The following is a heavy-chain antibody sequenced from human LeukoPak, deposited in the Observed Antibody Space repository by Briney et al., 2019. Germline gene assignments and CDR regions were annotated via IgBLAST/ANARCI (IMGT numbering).Heavy chain of an antibody. CDR1: GYTFTSYI. J-gene: IGHJ3*02. V-gene: IGHV1-18*01. Sequence: ASVKVSCNASGYTFTSYIITWMRQAPGQGLEWMGWISAYDSNTNYAQKLQGRVTMTTDTSTNTAYMELRSLTSDDTAVYYCARDQYTSSWYVIGVGAFDIWGRGTMVTVSS. CDR2: ISAYDSNT. CDR3: ARDQYTSSWYVIGVGAFDI. D-gene: IGHD6-13*01.